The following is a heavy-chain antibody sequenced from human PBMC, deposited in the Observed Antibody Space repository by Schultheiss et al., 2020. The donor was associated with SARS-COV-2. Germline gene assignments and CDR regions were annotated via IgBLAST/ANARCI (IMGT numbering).Heavy chain of an antibody. Sequence: GSLRLSCAASGFTFSSYAMSWVRQAPGKGLEWIGYIYYSGSTYYNPSLKSRVTISVDTSKNQFSLKLSSVTAVDTAVYYCARADIAARTFDYWGQGTLVTVSS. J-gene: IGHJ4*02. D-gene: IGHD6-6*01. V-gene: IGHV4-59*12. CDR2: IYYSGST. CDR3: ARADIAARTFDY. CDR1: GFTFSSYA.